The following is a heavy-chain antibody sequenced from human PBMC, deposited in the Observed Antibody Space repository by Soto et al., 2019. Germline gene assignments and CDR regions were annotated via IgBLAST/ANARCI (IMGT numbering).Heavy chain of an antibody. CDR2: INAGNGNT. V-gene: IGHV1-3*01. J-gene: IGHJ6*03. CDR3: ARWSAGYCSGGSCYFYYMDV. CDR1: GGTFTSYA. Sequence: ASAKVSCKASGGTFTSYAMHWVRQAPGQRLEWMGWINAGNGNTKYSQKFQGRVTITRDTSASTAYMELSSLRSEDTAVYYCARWSAGYCSGGSCYFYYMDVWGKGTTVTVSS. D-gene: IGHD2-15*01.